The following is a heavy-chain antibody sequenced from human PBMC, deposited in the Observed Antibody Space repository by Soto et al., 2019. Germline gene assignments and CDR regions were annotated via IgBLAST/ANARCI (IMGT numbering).Heavy chain of an antibody. V-gene: IGHV3-23*01. J-gene: IGHJ4*02. CDR1: GFPFNSYA. CDR2: ISGSGGSS. CDR3: AKGSIEYSASVDY. Sequence: EVQLLESGGGLIQPGGSLRLSCSASGFPFNSYAMMWVRQAPGKGLEWVSVISGSGGSSYFADSAKGRFTISRDNSKNMLYLEMNSLRAEDTARYFCAKGSIEYSASVDYWGQGTLVIVSS. D-gene: IGHD5-12*01.